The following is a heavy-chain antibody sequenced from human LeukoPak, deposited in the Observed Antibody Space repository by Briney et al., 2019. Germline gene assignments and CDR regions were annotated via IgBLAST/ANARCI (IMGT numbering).Heavy chain of an antibody. CDR3: ARGGYGVTMVRGVLDY. CDR2: INPNSGGT. D-gene: IGHD3-10*01. CDR1: GYTFTGYY. J-gene: IGHJ4*02. Sequence: ASVKVSCKASGYTFTGYYMHWVRQAPGQGLEWMGWINPNSGGTNYAQKFQGRVTMTRDTSISTAYMELSRLRFDDTAVYYCARGGYGVTMVRGVLDYWGQGTLVTVSS. V-gene: IGHV1-2*02.